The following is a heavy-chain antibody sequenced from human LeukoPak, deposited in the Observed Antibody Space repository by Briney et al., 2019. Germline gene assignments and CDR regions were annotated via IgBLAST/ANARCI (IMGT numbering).Heavy chain of an antibody. CDR1: GASISSYY. D-gene: IGHD3-10*01. Sequence: SETLSLTCSVSGASISSYYWNWIRQPPGKGLEWIGSIDHSGSTNYYPSLKSRVTMSIDTSKNQFSLKLSAVTAADTAVYYCARGLWFGEYYFDYWGQGTLVTVSS. CDR3: ARGLWFGEYYFDY. J-gene: IGHJ4*02. CDR2: IDHSGST. V-gene: IGHV4-59*08.